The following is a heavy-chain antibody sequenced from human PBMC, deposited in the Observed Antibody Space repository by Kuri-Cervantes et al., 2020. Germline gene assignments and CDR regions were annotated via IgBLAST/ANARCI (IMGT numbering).Heavy chain of an antibody. CDR2: INHDGNT. V-gene: IGHV4-34*01. J-gene: IGHJ4*02. CDR1: GGSFSDYY. CDR3: ASDGFVTDYGDGGFFYY. Sequence: SETLSLTCAVYGGSFSDYYWSWIRHSPGKGLEWIGEINHDGNTNFHPSLKSRVTISVDPSKNQFSLKLTSVTAADSAVYYCASDGFVTDYGDGGFFYYWGQGTLVTVSS. D-gene: IGHD4-17*01.